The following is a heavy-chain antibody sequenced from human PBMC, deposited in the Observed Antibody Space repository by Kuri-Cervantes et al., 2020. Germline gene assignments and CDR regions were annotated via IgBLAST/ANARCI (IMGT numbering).Heavy chain of an antibody. J-gene: IGHJ6*03. Sequence: GSLRLSCSVSGGSVSSGPYYWSWIRQPPGKGLGWIGYIYYSGSTNYNPSLKSRVTISVDTSKNQFSLKLSSVTAADTALYYCAREVWAGAYYYGSGSGPRRRHMDVWGKGTTVTVSS. D-gene: IGHD3-10*01. CDR3: AREVWAGAYYYGSGSGPRRRHMDV. CDR2: IYYSGST. CDR1: GGSVSSGPYY. V-gene: IGHV4-61*01.